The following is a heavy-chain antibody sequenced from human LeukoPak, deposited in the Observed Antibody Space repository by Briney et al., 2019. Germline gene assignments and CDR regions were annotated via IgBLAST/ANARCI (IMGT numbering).Heavy chain of an antibody. CDR3: ARAGGTGFWSGPDNYGLDV. D-gene: IGHD3-3*01. Sequence: GGSLRLSCAASGFSFSDYFMTWIRQAPGKGPEWVSHISGRSGVISYADSVKGRFTISRDSAKNSVYLQMNGLRAGDTGVYYCARAGGTGFWSGPDNYGLDVWGQGTTVTVFS. J-gene: IGHJ6*02. CDR2: ISGRSGVI. CDR1: GFSFSDYF. V-gene: IGHV3-11*01.